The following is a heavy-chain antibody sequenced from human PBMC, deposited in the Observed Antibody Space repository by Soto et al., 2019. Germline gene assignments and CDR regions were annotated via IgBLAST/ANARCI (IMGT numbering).Heavy chain of an antibody. CDR1: GYTFTSYH. Sequence: QVQLVQSGAEVKKPGASVKVSCKTSGYTFTSYHISWVRQAPGQGLEWIGWIRAYNTNTNYAQKFQVRVTRTTDTLTSTAYMELRSLRSDDTAVYYCARDTPPTDYWGQGTLVTVSS. V-gene: IGHV1-18*01. CDR2: IRAYNTNT. J-gene: IGHJ4*02. CDR3: ARDTPPTDY.